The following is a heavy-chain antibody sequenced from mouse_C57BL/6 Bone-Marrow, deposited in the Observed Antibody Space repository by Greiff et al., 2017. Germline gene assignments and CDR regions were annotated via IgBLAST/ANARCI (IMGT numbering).Heavy chain of an antibody. CDR3: ANILAY. CDR1: GYTFTSYW. CDR2: IDPSDSYT. Sequence: QVQLQQPGAELVMPGASVKLSCKASGYTFTSYWMHWVKQRPGQGLEWIGEIDPSDSYTNYNQKFKGKSTLPVDKSSSTAYMQLSSLTSEDSAVYYCANILAYWGQGTLVTVSA. J-gene: IGHJ3*01. V-gene: IGHV1-69*01.